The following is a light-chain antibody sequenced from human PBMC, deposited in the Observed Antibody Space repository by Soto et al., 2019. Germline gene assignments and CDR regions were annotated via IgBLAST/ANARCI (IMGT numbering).Light chain of an antibody. CDR3: QKWDRAPCI. J-gene: IGKJ3*01. CDR2: GAS. V-gene: IGKV1-27*01. Sequence: DIQMTQSPSSLSASVGDRVTITCRASQGINNYLAWYQQKPGKVPKLLIYGASRLQSGVPSRFSGSGSGTDFTLTISSLQPEDFATYYCQKWDRAPCIFGPGTKVDIK. CDR1: QGINNY.